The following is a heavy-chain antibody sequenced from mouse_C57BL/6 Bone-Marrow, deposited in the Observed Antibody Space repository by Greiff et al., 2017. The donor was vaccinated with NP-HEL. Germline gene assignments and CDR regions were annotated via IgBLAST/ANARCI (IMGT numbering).Heavy chain of an antibody. D-gene: IGHD1-1*01. Sequence: DVMLVESGGGLVKPGGSLKLSCAASGFTFSDYGMHWVRQAPEKGLEWVAYISSGSSTIYYADTVKGRFTISRDNAKNTLFLQMTSLRSEDTAMYYCARGYGSSRYYFDYWGQGTTLTVSS. V-gene: IGHV5-17*01. CDR1: GFTFSDYG. CDR3: ARGYGSSRYYFDY. CDR2: ISSGSSTI. J-gene: IGHJ2*01.